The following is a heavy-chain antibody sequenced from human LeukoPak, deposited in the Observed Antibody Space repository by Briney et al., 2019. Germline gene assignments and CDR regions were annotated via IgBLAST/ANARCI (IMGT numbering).Heavy chain of an antibody. CDR2: ISGSGGST. Sequence: GGSLRLSCAASGFTFSSYAMSWVRQAPGKGLEWVSAISGSGGSTYYADSVKGRFTISRDNAKDSLYLQMNSLRAEDTAVYYCARDRGPYCSSTSCASSFDYWGQGTLVTVSS. CDR1: GFTFSSYA. J-gene: IGHJ4*02. D-gene: IGHD2-2*01. V-gene: IGHV3-23*01. CDR3: ARDRGPYCSSTSCASSFDY.